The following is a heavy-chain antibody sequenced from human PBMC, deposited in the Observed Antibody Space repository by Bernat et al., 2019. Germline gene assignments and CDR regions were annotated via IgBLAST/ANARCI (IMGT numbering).Heavy chain of an antibody. CDR2: ISSSSSSYI. V-gene: IGHV3-21*01. Sequence: EVQLVESGGGLVKPGGSLRLSCAASGFTFSSYSMNWVRQAPGKGLEWVSSISSSSSSYIYYADSVKGRFTISRDNAKNSLYLQMNSLRAEDTAVYYCARDPLYYDILTGPVVGWYFDLWGRGTLVTVSS. CDR1: GFTFSSYS. CDR3: ARDPLYYDILTGPVVGWYFDL. J-gene: IGHJ2*01. D-gene: IGHD3-9*01.